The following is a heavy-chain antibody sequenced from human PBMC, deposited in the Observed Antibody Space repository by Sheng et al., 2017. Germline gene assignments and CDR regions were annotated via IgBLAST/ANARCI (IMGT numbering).Heavy chain of an antibody. J-gene: IGHJ4*02. V-gene: IGHV4-39*07. Sequence: QLQLQESGPGLVKPSETLSLTCTVSGGSISSSSYYWGWIRQPPGKGLEWIGSIYYSGSTYYNPSLKSRVTISVDTSKNQLSLKLSSVTAADTAVYYCARDLSYGDYEVYWGQGTLVTVSS. CDR1: GGSISSSSYY. D-gene: IGHD4-17*01. CDR2: IYYSGST. CDR3: ARDLSYGDYEVY.